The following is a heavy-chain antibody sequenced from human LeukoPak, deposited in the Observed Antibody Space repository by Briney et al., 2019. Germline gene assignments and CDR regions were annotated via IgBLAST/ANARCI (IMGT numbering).Heavy chain of an antibody. D-gene: IGHD4-17*01. CDR2: ISSSSSTI. CDR3: ARGDDYGDYLSWFDP. V-gene: IGHV3-48*02. Sequence: AGGSLRLSCAASGFTFSSYSMSWVRQAPGQGLEWVSYISSSSSTIYYADAVRGRFTISRDNAKKSLYLQMNSLRDEDTAIYYCARGDDYGDYLSWFDPWGQGTLVTVSS. CDR1: GFTFSSYS. J-gene: IGHJ5*02.